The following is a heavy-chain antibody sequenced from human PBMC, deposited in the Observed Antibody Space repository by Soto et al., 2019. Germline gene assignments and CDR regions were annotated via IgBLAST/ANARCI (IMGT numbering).Heavy chain of an antibody. Sequence: PSETLSLTCTVSGGSISSSSYYWGWIRQPPGKGLEWIGSISYSGSTYYNPTLKSRLIISVDTSKSQFSLKLSSVTAADTAVYNCVRFWPPPYSDALTDYTDAFDYWVQGTLVT. CDR1: GGSISSSSYY. CDR2: ISYSGST. CDR3: VRFWPPPYSDALTDYTDAFDY. V-gene: IGHV4-39*01. J-gene: IGHJ4*02. D-gene: IGHD3-9*01.